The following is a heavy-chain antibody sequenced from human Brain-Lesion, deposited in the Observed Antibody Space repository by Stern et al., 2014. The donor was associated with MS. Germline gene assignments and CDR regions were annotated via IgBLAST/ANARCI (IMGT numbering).Heavy chain of an antibody. V-gene: IGHV4-61*02. CDR3: ARETGGYTYGDTDFFDY. Sequence: VQLVESGPGLVKPSQTLSLTCIVSGGSISSGSFYWNWIRQPAGKGLEWIGRIYSSGSTNYNPYLKSRVTISGETSKTQISLKMFSMTAADTAVYYCARETGGYTYGDTDFFDYWGQGALVTVSS. J-gene: IGHJ4*02. D-gene: IGHD5-18*01. CDR2: IYSSGST. CDR1: GGSISSGSFY.